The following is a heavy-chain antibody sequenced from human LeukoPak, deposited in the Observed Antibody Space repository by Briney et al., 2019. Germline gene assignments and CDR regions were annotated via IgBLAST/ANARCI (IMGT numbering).Heavy chain of an antibody. CDR3: ARDIGDYYGSGCYWLL. CDR2: VNPHSGGT. D-gene: IGHD3-10*01. CDR1: GYSFFDYY. V-gene: IGHV1-2*02. J-gene: IGHJ4*02. Sequence: ASAKVSCKSSGYSFFDYYIHWVRQAPGQGLEWMGWVNPHSGGTKFAQKFQGRVTMTRDTSINTAYMEVSSLRSDDTAVYYCARDIGDYYGSGCYWLLWGQGTLVTVAS.